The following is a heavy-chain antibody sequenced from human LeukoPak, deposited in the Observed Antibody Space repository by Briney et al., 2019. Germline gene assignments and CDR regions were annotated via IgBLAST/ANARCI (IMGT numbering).Heavy chain of an antibody. CDR3: ARLLRNIAAAVYYFDY. CDR1: GYNFTSYW. V-gene: IGHV5-51*01. D-gene: IGHD6-13*01. Sequence: GESLKISCKGFGYNFTSYWIGWVRQMPGKGLEWMGIIYPGDSDTRYSPSFQGQVTISADKSIGTAYLQWSSLKASDTAMYYCARLLRNIAAAVYYFDYWGQGTLVTVSS. CDR2: IYPGDSDT. J-gene: IGHJ4*02.